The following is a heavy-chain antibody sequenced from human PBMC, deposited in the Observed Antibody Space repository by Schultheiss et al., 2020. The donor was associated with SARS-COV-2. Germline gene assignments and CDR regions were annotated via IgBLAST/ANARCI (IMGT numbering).Heavy chain of an antibody. CDR1: QFTFSSYG. Sequence: GESLKISCAASQFTFSSYGMNWVRQSPGKGLEWVSHISRSSSSIYYADSVKGRFTISRDNAKNSLYLQMNSLRDEDTAVYYCARDRFGFITIDYWGQGTLVTVSS. V-gene: IGHV3-48*02. J-gene: IGHJ4*02. D-gene: IGHD3-16*01. CDR2: ISRSSSSI. CDR3: ARDRFGFITIDY.